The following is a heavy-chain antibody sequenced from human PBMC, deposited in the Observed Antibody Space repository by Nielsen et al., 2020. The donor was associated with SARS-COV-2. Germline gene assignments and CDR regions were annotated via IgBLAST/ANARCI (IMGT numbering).Heavy chain of an antibody. V-gene: IGHV3-23*01. Sequence: GEPLKISCAASGFTFSSYAMSWVRQAPGKGLEWVSAISESGGSTYYADSVKGRFTISRDNSKNTLYLQMNSLRAEDTAVYYCARLRGGTYYTNFDYWGQGTLVTVSS. CDR3: ARLRGGTYYTNFDY. D-gene: IGHD1-26*01. J-gene: IGHJ4*02. CDR1: GFTFSSYA. CDR2: ISESGGST.